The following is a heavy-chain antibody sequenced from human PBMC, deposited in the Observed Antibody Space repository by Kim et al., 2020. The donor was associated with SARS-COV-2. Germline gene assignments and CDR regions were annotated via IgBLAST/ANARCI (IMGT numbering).Heavy chain of an antibody. V-gene: IGHV3-11*01. CDR1: GFIFSDSY. Sequence: GGSLRLSCVGSGFIFSDSYMSWIRQAPGQGLEWVSYIGRSGDSMYYADSVKGRFTISRDNTKNSLYLQMNSLRGEDTAVYYCARVWMNYCMDVWGQGTTVTVSS. CDR2: IGRSGDSM. D-gene: IGHD3-16*01. CDR3: ARVWMNYCMDV. J-gene: IGHJ6*02.